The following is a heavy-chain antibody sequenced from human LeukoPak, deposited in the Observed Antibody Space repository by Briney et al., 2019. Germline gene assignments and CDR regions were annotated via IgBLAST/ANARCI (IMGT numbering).Heavy chain of an antibody. J-gene: IGHJ4*02. CDR2: IYQSETA. CDR1: GYSISSGYF. CDR3: ANKLAVGANFDY. D-gene: IGHD1-26*01. V-gene: IGHV4-38-2*02. Sequence: SETLSLTCTVSGYSISSGYFWGWMRQPPGKGLEWIGSIYQSETAHYNPSLKSRVTISVDTSKNQFSLRLSSVTAADTAVYYCANKLAVGANFDYWGQGILVTVSS.